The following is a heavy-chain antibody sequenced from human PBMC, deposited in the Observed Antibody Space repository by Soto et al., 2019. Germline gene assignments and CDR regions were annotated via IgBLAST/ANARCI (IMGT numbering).Heavy chain of an antibody. V-gene: IGHV3-53*01. CDR2: IYSGGST. CDR3: ATTNWGSLSYFDY. J-gene: IGHJ4*02. Sequence: GSLRLSCAASGFTVSSNYMSWVRQAPGKGLGWVSVIYSGGSTYYADSVKGRFTISRDNSKNTLYLQMNNLRAEDTAVYYCATTNWGSLSYFDYWGQGTLVTVSS. CDR1: GFTVSSNY. D-gene: IGHD7-27*01.